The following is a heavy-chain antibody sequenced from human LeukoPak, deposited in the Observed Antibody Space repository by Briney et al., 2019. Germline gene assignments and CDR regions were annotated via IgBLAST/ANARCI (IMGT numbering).Heavy chain of an antibody. J-gene: IGHJ4*02. CDR3: VSQEVVPH. CDR1: GFSFTNDW. Sequence: GGSLRLSCAASGFSFTNDWMSCVRQGPGTGLERVANVKEDGNTKKYVDSVKGRFTISRDKAKRSLYLYKCRLRDEKTPVYYSVSQEVVPHWGQGTLVSVSS. D-gene: IGHD2-15*01. V-gene: IGHV3-7*01. CDR2: VKEDGNTK.